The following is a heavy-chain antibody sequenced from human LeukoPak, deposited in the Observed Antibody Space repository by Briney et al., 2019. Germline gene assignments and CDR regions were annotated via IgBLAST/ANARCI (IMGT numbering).Heavy chain of an antibody. D-gene: IGHD6-13*01. CDR1: GGSISSYY. V-gene: IGHV4-59*01. CDR2: IYYSGST. J-gene: IGHJ1*01. CDR3: ASIPRGIAAASIQH. Sequence: SETLSLTCTVSGGSISSYYWSWIRQPPGKGLEWIGYIYYSGSTNYNPSLKSRVTISADTSKNQFSLKLSSVTAADTAVYYCASIPRGIAAASIQHWGQGTLVTVSS.